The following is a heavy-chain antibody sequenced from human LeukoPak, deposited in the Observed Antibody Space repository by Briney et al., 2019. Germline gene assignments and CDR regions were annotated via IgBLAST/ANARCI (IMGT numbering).Heavy chain of an antibody. CDR2: ISGSGRST. Sequence: PGGSLRLSCAASGFTFSSYAMSWVRQAPGKGLEWVSGISGSGRSTYYADSVKGRFTILRDNSKNTLYLQINSLRAEDTALYYCAKDPDGYSSSWYKEEGYFQHWGQGTLVTVSS. CDR1: GFTFSSYA. V-gene: IGHV3-23*01. CDR3: AKDPDGYSSSWYKEEGYFQH. J-gene: IGHJ1*01. D-gene: IGHD6-13*01.